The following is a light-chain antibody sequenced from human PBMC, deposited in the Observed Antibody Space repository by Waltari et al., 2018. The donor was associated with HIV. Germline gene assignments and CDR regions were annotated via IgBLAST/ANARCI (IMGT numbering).Light chain of an antibody. Sequence: DVVMTQSPLSLRVTPGEPASISCRSSQSLLSRNGNNYLDWYLQKPGQSPHLLIYVGSNRASGVPDRFSGSGSGTDFTLTISRLEAEDSAIYYCQQYESSPYAFGQGTKLGI. CDR2: VGS. V-gene: IGKV2-28*01. J-gene: IGKJ2*01. CDR1: QSLLSRNGNNY. CDR3: QQYESSPYA.